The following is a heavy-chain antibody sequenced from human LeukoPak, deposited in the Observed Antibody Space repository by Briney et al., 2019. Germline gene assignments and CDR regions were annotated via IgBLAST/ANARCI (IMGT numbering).Heavy chain of an antibody. Sequence: ASVKVSCKASGYTFTSYDINWVRQATGQGLEWMGWMNPNSGNTGYAQKFQGRVTMTRNTSISTAYMELSSLRSEDTAVYYCARGYPGRYCSGGSCPFFDYWGQGTLVTVSS. CDR1: GYTFTSYD. D-gene: IGHD2-15*01. CDR3: ARGYPGRYCSGGSCPFFDY. J-gene: IGHJ4*02. V-gene: IGHV1-8*01. CDR2: MNPNSGNT.